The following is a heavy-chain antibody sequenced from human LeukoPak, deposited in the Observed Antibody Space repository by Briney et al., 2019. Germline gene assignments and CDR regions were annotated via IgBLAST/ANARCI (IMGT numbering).Heavy chain of an antibody. Sequence: PGGSLRLSCAASGFTFSSYGMHWVRQAPGKGLEWVAVIWYDGSNKYYADSVKGRFTISRDNSKNTLYLQMNSLRAEDTAVYYCAKDRALATITYFDYWGQGTLVTVSS. J-gene: IGHJ4*02. CDR1: GFTFSSYG. CDR2: IWYDGSNK. V-gene: IGHV3-33*06. CDR3: AKDRALATITYFDY. D-gene: IGHD5-24*01.